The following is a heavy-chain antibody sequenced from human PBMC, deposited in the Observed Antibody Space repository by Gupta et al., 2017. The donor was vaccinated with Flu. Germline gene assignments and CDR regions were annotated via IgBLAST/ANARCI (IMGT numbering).Heavy chain of an antibody. CDR1: GVSVNSNY. Sequence: EVLLRECGGGLIQPGGSLRLSCEVSGVSVNSNYMAWVRRAPGRGLQWVSVMYDSGSRFYADSVKGRFTISRDISQNTLYLQMDSLRPDDTAVYYCARDLVTRRSGRVNAFSLWGPGTMAIVSS. V-gene: IGHV3-53*01. CDR3: ARDLVTRRSGRVNAFSL. J-gene: IGHJ3*01. D-gene: IGHD2-15*01. CDR2: MYDSGSR.